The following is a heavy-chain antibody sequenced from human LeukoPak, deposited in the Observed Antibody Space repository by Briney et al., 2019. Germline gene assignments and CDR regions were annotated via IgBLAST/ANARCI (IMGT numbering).Heavy chain of an antibody. V-gene: IGHV3-66*01. CDR1: GFTVSSNY. CDR3: ARLWFGELSFDY. D-gene: IGHD3-10*01. Sequence: GGSLRLSCAASGFTVSSNYMSWVRQAPGKGLEWVSVIYSGGSTYYADSVKGRFTISRDNSKNTLYLQMNSLRAEDTAVYCCARLWFGELSFDYWGQGTLVTVSS. J-gene: IGHJ4*02. CDR2: IYSGGST.